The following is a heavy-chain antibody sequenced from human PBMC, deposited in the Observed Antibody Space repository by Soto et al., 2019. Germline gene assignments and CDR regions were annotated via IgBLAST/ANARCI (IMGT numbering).Heavy chain of an antibody. D-gene: IGHD3-10*01. CDR2: ISTDGSDT. Sequence: GGSLRLSCAAAGFTFSDYWMHWVRQGPGKGLVWVSGISTDGSDTRYADSVKGRFTISRDNAKNTLFLEMNSLRAEDTAEYYGARDFKGRGYWGQGTRVTVSS. CDR1: GFTFSDYW. V-gene: IGHV3-74*01. J-gene: IGHJ4*02. CDR3: ARDFKGRGY.